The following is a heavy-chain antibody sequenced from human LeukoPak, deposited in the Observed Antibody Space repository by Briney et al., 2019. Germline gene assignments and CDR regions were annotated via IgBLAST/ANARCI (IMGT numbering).Heavy chain of an antibody. Sequence: QPGGSLRFSCAASGFTFSSYWMHWFRQAPGKGLMWVSRINSDGSSTSHADSVKGRFTISRDNAKNTLYLQMNSLRAEDTAVYYCAREVGSGFTVTTAWFDPWGQGTLVTVSS. CDR3: AREVGSGFTVTTAWFDP. CDR2: INSDGSST. V-gene: IGHV3-74*01. D-gene: IGHD4-11*01. CDR1: GFTFSSYW. J-gene: IGHJ5*02.